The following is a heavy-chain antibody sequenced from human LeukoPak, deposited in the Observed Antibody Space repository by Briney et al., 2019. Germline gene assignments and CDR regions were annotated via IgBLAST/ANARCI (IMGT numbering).Heavy chain of an antibody. CDR3: ARHLSRRYYDFWSGYLNWFDP. Sequence: SETLSLTCTVSGGSISSSSYYWGWIRQPPGKGLEWIGSIYYSGSTYYNPSLKSRVTISVDTTKNQFSLKLSSVTAADTAVYYCARHLSRRYYDFWSGYLNWFDPWGQGTLVTVSS. V-gene: IGHV4-39*01. CDR1: GGSISSSSYY. CDR2: IYYSGST. J-gene: IGHJ5*02. D-gene: IGHD3-3*01.